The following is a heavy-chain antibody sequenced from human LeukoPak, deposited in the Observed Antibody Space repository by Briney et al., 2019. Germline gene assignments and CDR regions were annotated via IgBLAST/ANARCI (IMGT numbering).Heavy chain of an antibody. CDR3: AREASFVNHPLAPDFDY. J-gene: IGHJ4*02. Sequence: HTGGSLRLSCAASGFTFSSYAMHWVRQAPGKGLEWVAVISYDGSNKYYADSVKGRFTISRDNSKNTLYLQMNSLRAEDTAVYYCAREASFVNHPLAPDFDYWGQGTLVTVSS. CDR2: ISYDGSNK. V-gene: IGHV3-30-3*01. D-gene: IGHD1-14*01. CDR1: GFTFSSYA.